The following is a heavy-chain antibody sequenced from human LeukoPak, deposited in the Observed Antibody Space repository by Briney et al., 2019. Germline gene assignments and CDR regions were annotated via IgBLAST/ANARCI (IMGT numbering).Heavy chain of an antibody. CDR2: ISGSGGST. D-gene: IGHD6-19*01. J-gene: IGHJ4*02. V-gene: IGHV3-23*01. Sequence: GGSLGLSCAASGFTFSSYAMSWVRQAPGKGLEWVSAISGSGGSTYYADSVKGRFTISRDNSKNTLYLQMNSLRAEDTAVYYCAKDLGYSSGRGDYWGQGTLVTVSS. CDR1: GFTFSSYA. CDR3: AKDLGYSSGRGDY.